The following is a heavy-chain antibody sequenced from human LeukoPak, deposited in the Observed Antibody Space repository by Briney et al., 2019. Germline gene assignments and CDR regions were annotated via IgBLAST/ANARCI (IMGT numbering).Heavy chain of an antibody. V-gene: IGHV4-34*01. D-gene: IGHD4-23*01. J-gene: IGHJ4*02. CDR2: INDSGIT. Sequence: SETLSLTCAVYGGSFSNYYWTWIRQVPGKGLEWIGEINDSGITNYNPSLKSRVTISVDTSKNQFSLKLSSVTAADTAVYYCARRDYGGHIDYWGQGTLVTVSS. CDR1: GGSFSNYY. CDR3: ARRDYGGHIDY.